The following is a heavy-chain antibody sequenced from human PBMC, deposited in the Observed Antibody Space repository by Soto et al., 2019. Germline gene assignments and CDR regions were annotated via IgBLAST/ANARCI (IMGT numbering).Heavy chain of an antibody. CDR3: AKDAKILDWLPTSYYFDF. Sequence: GGSLRLSCAASGFTFSSYSMNWVRQAPGKGLEWVSSISSSSSYIYNADSVRGRFTISRDNAKNSLYLQMNSLRAEDTAVYYCAKDAKILDWLPTSYYFDFSGQGTLVTVSS. CDR1: GFTFSSYS. CDR2: ISSSSSYI. D-gene: IGHD3-9*01. V-gene: IGHV3-21*04. J-gene: IGHJ4*02.